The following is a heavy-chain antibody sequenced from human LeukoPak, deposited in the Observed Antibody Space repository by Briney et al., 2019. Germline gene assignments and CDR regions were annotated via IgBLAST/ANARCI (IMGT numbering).Heavy chain of an antibody. CDR1: GGSISSYY. V-gene: IGHV4-4*07. CDR2: IYTSGST. J-gene: IGHJ5*02. D-gene: IGHD3-3*01. Sequence: SETLSLTCTVSGGSISSYYWSWIRQPAGKGLEWIGRIYTSGSTNYNPSLKSRVTISVDTSKNQFSLKLSSVTAADTAVYYCARPGPYDFWLWFDPWGQGTLVTVSS. CDR3: ARPGPYDFWLWFDP.